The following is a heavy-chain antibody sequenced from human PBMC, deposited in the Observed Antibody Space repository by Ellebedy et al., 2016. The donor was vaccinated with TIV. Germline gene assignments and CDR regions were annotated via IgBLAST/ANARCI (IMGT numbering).Heavy chain of an antibody. CDR2: ISYDGSNK. CDR1: GFTFSSYA. Sequence: GGSLRLXXAASGFTFSSYAMHWVRQAPGKGLEWVAVISYDGSNKYYADSVKGRFTISRDNSKNTLYLQMNSLRAEDTAVYYCARDLYSGSYYFDYWGQGTLVTVSS. J-gene: IGHJ4*02. D-gene: IGHD1-26*01. CDR3: ARDLYSGSYYFDY. V-gene: IGHV3-30-3*01.